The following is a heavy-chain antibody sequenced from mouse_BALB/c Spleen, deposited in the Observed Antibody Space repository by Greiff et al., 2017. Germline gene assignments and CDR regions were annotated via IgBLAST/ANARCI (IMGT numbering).Heavy chain of an antibody. J-gene: IGHJ3*01. V-gene: IGHV5-6-5*01. CDR3: ASYGYAY. CDR1: GFTFSSYA. D-gene: IGHD2-2*01. Sequence: EVKLMESGGGLVKPGGSLKLSCAASGFTFSSYAMSWVRQTPEKRLEWVASISSGGSTYYPDSVKGRFTISRDNARNTLYLQMSSLKSEDTAMYYCASYGYAYWGQGTLVTVSA. CDR2: ISSGGST.